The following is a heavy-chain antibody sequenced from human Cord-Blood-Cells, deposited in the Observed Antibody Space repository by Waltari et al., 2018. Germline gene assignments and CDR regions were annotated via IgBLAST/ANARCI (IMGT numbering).Heavy chain of an antibody. CDR3: AREGERGAFDI. Sequence: EVQLVETGGGLIQHGGSLRLSCAASGFTVRSNYLSWVRQAPGKGLEWVSVIYSGGSTYYADSVKGRFTISRDNSKNTLYLQMNSLRAEDTAVYYCAREGERGAFDIWGQGTMVTVSS. CDR2: IYSGGST. D-gene: IGHD1-1*01. J-gene: IGHJ3*02. CDR1: GFTVRSNY. V-gene: IGHV3-53*02.